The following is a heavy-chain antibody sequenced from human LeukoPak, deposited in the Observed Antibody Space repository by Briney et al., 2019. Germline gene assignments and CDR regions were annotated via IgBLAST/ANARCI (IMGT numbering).Heavy chain of an antibody. CDR1: RGSISSYY. V-gene: IGHV4-4*09. Sequence: SETLSITWSDPRGSISSYYWSWIRQPPGKGLEWIVYIYTSGSTTYTTALKSRVYISVDTYKNPWSMKLRSVTGGGTAVYYCARLGIAAAGTTNYDMDVWGKGATVTVSS. CDR3: ARLGIAAAGTTNYDMDV. CDR2: IYTSGST. J-gene: IGHJ6*03. D-gene: IGHD6-13*01.